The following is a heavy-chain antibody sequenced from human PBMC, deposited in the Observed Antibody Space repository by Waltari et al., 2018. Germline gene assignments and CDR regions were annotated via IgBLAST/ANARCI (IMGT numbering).Heavy chain of an antibody. J-gene: IGHJ4*02. CDR2: IDREDDET. CDR3: APLPGGSGQTFDY. Sequence: EVELVQSGAEVKKPGATVKISCKASGYTFMDYFMHWVQQAPGKGLDWMGRVEPCTGEGVEWVGRIDREDDETVDSQKCQGRVTITAYTCTYTAYMELSSLTSGDTAVYYCAPLPGGSGQTFDYWGQGTLVTVSS. CDR1: GYTFMDYF. D-gene: IGHD3-10*01. V-gene: IGHV1-69-2*01.